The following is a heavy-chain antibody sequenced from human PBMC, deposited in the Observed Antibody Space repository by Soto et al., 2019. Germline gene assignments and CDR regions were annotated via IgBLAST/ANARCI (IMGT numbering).Heavy chain of an antibody. CDR1: GGSISSYY. Sequence: QVQLQESGPGLVKPSETLSLTCTVSGGSISSYYWSWIRQPPGKGLEWIGYIYYSGSTNYNPSLKSRVTISVDTSKNKFSLKLSSVTAADTAVYYCASRLYSSGWYGKNDAFDIWGQGTMVTVSS. D-gene: IGHD6-19*01. CDR2: IYYSGST. J-gene: IGHJ3*02. V-gene: IGHV4-59*08. CDR3: ASRLYSSGWYGKNDAFDI.